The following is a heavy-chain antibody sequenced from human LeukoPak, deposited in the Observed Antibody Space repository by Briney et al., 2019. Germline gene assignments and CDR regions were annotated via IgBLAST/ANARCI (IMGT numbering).Heavy chain of an antibody. CDR1: GYSISSGYF. V-gene: IGHV4-38-2*02. Sequence: PSETLSLTCTVSGYSISSGYFWGWIRQPPGKGLEWIGSIYHSGTTYYNPSLKSRVTISVDTSKNQFSLKLTSVTAADTAVYYCARTTEAHSWRTRYYDYYMDVWGKGTTVTVSS. CDR2: IYHSGTT. J-gene: IGHJ6*03. D-gene: IGHD6-13*01. CDR3: ARTTEAHSWRTRYYDYYMDV.